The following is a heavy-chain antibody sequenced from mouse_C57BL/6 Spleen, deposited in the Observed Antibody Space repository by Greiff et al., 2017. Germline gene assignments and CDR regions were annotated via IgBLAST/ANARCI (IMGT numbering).Heavy chain of an antibody. CDR3: AKKSSSKGDYAMDY. CDR2: IWRGGST. Sequence: VQLVESGPGLVQPSPTLSITCTVSGFSLTSYGVHWVRQSPGKGLEWLGVIWRGGSTDDNAAFMSRLSITKDNSKSQVFFKMNSLQADDTAIYYCAKKSSSKGDYAMDYWGQGTSVTVSS. D-gene: IGHD1-1*01. J-gene: IGHJ4*01. CDR1: GFSLTSYG. V-gene: IGHV2-5*01.